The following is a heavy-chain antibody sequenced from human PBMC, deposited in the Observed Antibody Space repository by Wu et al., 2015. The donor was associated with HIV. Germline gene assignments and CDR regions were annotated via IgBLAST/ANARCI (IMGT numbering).Heavy chain of an antibody. J-gene: IGHJ4*02. CDR2: INPKNGGT. D-gene: IGHD6-19*01. CDR1: GYTFTDYY. Sequence: QVQLVQSGAEVKKPGASVKVSCKTSGYTFTDYYIHWMRQVTGQGPEWMGWINPKNGGTNYAQNFQGRLTMTRNTSIRTAYMELSSLRSEDTAIYYCARQRAYTSGWYIYDYWGQGTLVTVSS. V-gene: IGHV1-2*02. CDR3: ARQRAYTSGWYIYDY.